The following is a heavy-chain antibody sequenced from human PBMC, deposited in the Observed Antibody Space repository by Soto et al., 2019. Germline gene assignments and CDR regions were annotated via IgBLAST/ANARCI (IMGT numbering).Heavy chain of an antibody. V-gene: IGHV4-30-4*01. J-gene: IGHJ6*02. CDR3: ARERPGADSSGDYWNYMDV. CDR2: IHNSGRT. CDR1: GGSISSGDYY. Sequence: QVQLQESGPGLVKPSQTLSLTCTVSGGSISSGDYYWSWIRQPPGKGLEWIGYIHNSGRTYYHPSLRSGLSLSVDTSKTQISLKLTSVTAADTAVYYCARERPGADSSGDYWNYMDVWGQGTTVTVSS. D-gene: IGHD3-22*01.